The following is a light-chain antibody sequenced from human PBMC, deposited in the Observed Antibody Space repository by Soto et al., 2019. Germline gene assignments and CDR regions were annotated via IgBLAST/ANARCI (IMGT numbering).Light chain of an antibody. CDR3: QQYGSSAS. Sequence: DIVLTQSPATLSLSPGERATLYCGASQRVSGVFLAWYQQKPGLAPRLILYDTSFRATGIPDRFSGSGSGTDFTLTISRLDPEDFAVYYCQQYGSSASFGQGTKVEIK. CDR1: QRVSGVF. V-gene: IGKV3D-20*01. CDR2: DTS. J-gene: IGKJ1*01.